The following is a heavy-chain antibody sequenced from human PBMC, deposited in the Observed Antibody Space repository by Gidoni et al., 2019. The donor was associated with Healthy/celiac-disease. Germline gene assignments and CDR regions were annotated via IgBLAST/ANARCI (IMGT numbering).Heavy chain of an antibody. CDR3: AGHPTYYYGSGSLNWFDP. Sequence: QLQLQESGPGLVKPSETLSLTCTVSGGSISSSSYYWGWIRQPPGKGLEWIGSIYYSGNTYYNPSLKSRVTISVDTSKNQFSLKLSSVTAADTAVYYCAGHPTYYYGSGSLNWFDPWGQGTLVIVSS. J-gene: IGHJ5*02. D-gene: IGHD3-10*01. V-gene: IGHV4-39*01. CDR2: IYYSGNT. CDR1: GGSISSSSYY.